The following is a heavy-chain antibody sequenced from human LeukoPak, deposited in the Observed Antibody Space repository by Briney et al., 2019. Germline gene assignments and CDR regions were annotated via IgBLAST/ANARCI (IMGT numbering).Heavy chain of an antibody. D-gene: IGHD3-22*01. J-gene: IGHJ4*02. V-gene: IGHV3-23*01. CDR1: GFTFSSHA. CDR2: ISGSGGST. Sequence: PGGSLRLSCAASGFTFSSHAMSWVRQAPGKGLEWVSAISGSGGSTYYADSVKGRFTISRDNSKNTLYLQMNSLRAEDTAVYYCASSFSTYYYDSSGYAVDYWGQGTLVTVSS. CDR3: ASSFSTYYYDSSGYAVDY.